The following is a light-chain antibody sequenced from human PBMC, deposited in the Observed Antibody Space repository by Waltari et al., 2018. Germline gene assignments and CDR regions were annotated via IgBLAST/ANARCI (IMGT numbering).Light chain of an antibody. CDR2: WAS. Sequence: DILMTQSPASLAVSLGERATIDCKLRQSVLYSSNNKNYLAWYQQKPGQPPKLLIYWASTRESGVPDRFSGSGSGTDFTLTISSLQAEDVAVYYCQQYYSPPLTFGGGTKVEIK. CDR3: QQYYSPPLT. V-gene: IGKV4-1*01. CDR1: QSVLYSSNNKNY. J-gene: IGKJ4*01.